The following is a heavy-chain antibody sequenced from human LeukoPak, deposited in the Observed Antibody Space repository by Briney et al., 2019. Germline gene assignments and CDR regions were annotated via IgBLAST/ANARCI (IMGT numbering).Heavy chain of an antibody. CDR1: GYTFTGYY. V-gene: IGHV1-2*02. J-gene: IGHJ4*02. D-gene: IGHD3-22*01. CDR2: INPNSGGT. Sequence: ASVKVSCKASGYTFTGYYIHWVRQAPGQGLEWMGWINPNSGGTNYAQKFLGRITLTRDTSISTAYMELSRLRSDDTALYYCAREGDRFIMIAGFDYWGQGTLVTVSS. CDR3: AREGDRFIMIAGFDY.